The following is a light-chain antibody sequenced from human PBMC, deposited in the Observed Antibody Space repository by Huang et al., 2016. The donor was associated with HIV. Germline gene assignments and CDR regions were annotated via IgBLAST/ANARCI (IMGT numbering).Light chain of an antibody. Sequence: DIIITQSPDSLAVSLGERATLNCIYRRSGYSSSTSKDYMAWFQQKPGQPPRLLLFWASTSEAGVPDRFSGSGSGTHFTLTSANLEAEDAAMYYCQQYYSSPQTFGQGTRVEVK. CDR2: WAS. CDR1: RSGYSSSTSKDY. CDR3: QQYYSSPQT. V-gene: IGKV4-1*01. J-gene: IGKJ1*01.